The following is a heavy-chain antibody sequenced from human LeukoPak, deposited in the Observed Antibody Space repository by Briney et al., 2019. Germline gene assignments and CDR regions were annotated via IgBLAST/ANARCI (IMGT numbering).Heavy chain of an antibody. J-gene: IGHJ4*02. Sequence: SETLSLTCTVSGGSISSYYWSWIRQPPGKGLEWGGYIYYSGSTNYNPSLKSRVTISVDTSKNQFSLKLSSVTAADTAVYYCAREVTIFGVVAFDYWGQGTLVTVSS. D-gene: IGHD3-3*01. CDR1: GGSISSYY. CDR2: IYYSGST. V-gene: IGHV4-59*01. CDR3: AREVTIFGVVAFDY.